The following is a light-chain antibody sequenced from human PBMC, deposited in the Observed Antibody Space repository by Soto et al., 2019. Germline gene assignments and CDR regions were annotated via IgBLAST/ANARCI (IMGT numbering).Light chain of an antibody. V-gene: IGKV3-11*01. CDR1: QSVSNY. CDR3: QHRYNWPKIS. J-gene: IGKJ5*01. Sequence: EIVLTQSPATLSLSPGERATLSCRASQSVSNYLAWYQHKPGQAPRLLIYDASNRATGIPARFSGSGSGTDFTLTISSLEAEDTAVYYCQHRYNWPKISFGQGTRLEIK. CDR2: DAS.